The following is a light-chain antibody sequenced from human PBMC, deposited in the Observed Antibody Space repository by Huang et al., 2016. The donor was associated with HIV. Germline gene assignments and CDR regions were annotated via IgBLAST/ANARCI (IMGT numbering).Light chain of an antibody. CDR1: QGIGTY. Sequence: EIVLTQSPVTLSLSPGDRATLSCRASQGIGTYLAWYQQKSGQAPRLLIYDVSNRAAGVPARFSASGSETDFTLTIARLDPDDFAIYHCQQRSKWPLTFGGGTKVEMK. J-gene: IGKJ4*01. CDR3: QQRSKWPLT. CDR2: DVS. V-gene: IGKV3-11*01.